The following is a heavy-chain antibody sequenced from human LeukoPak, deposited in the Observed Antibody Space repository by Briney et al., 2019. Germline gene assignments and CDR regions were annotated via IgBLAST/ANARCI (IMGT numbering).Heavy chain of an antibody. CDR1: GFTFSNAW. J-gene: IGHJ4*02. V-gene: IGHV3-15*01. CDR3: TTDPVRLDYYGSGKRRGERD. D-gene: IGHD3-10*01. CDR2: IKSKTDGGTT. Sequence: SGGSLRLSCAASGFTFSNAWMSWVRQAPGKGLEWVGRIKSKTDGGTTDYAAPVKGRFTISRDDSKNTLYLQMNSLKTEDTAVYYCTTDPVRLDYYGSGKRRGERDWGQGTLVTVSS.